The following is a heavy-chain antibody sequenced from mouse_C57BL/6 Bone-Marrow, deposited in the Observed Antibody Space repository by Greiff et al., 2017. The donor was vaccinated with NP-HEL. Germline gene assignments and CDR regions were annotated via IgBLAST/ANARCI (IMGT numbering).Heavy chain of an antibody. CDR3: TRDTWITTVVSPMDY. D-gene: IGHD1-1*01. CDR1: GFTFSSYA. J-gene: IGHJ4*01. Sequence: EVQLQESGEGLVKPGGSLKLSCAASGFTFSSYAMSWVRQTPEKRLEWVAYISGGGDYIYYADTVKGRFTISRDNARNTLYLQMSSLKSEDTAMYYCTRDTWITTVVSPMDYWGQGTSVTVSS. CDR2: ISGGGDYI. V-gene: IGHV5-9-1*02.